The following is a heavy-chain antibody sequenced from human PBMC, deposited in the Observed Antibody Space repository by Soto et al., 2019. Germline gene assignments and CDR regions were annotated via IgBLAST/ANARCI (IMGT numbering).Heavy chain of an antibody. Sequence: QVRLVQSGAEVRKTGSSVKVSCNTSGGAFSNYAIVWVRQAPGQGLEWMGEILPRLKTPTYAQKFQGRVTLTADELTTTAYMQLSSLTHEDTAVYYCARDLDDGGNSVYDLWGQGTLVTVSS. V-gene: IGHV1-69*01. CDR3: ARDLDDGGNSVYDL. CDR2: ILPRLKTP. CDR1: GGAFSNYA. J-gene: IGHJ5*02. D-gene: IGHD4-4*01.